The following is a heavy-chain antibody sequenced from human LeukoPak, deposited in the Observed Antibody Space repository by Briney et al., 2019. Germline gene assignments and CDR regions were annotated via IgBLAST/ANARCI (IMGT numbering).Heavy chain of an antibody. Sequence: ASVKVSCKVSGYTFTSYDINWVRQATGQGLEWMGWMNPNSGNTGYAQKFQGRVTMTRNTSISTAYMELSSLRSEDTAVYYCARGIIAAAGDFDYWGQGTLVTVSS. CDR1: GYTFTSYD. D-gene: IGHD6-13*01. CDR3: ARGIIAAAGDFDY. V-gene: IGHV1-8*01. J-gene: IGHJ4*02. CDR2: MNPNSGNT.